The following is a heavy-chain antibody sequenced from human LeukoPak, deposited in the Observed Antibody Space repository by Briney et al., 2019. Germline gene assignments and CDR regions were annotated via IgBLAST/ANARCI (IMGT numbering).Heavy chain of an antibody. D-gene: IGHD5-12*01. CDR3: AKESDSGYDLDY. CDR2: VSSNGGTT. V-gene: IGHV3-64*04. CDR1: GFTFSSYA. Sequence: HPGGSLRLSCSASGFTFSSYAMHWVRQAPGEGLEYVSAVSSNGGTTYYADSVKGRFTISRDNSKNTLYLQMNSLRAEDTAVYYCAKESDSGYDLDYWGQGTLVTVSS. J-gene: IGHJ4*02.